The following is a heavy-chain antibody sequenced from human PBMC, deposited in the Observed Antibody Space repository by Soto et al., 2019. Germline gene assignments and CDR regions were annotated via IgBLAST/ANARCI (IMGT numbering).Heavy chain of an antibody. V-gene: IGHV4-39*01. J-gene: IGHJ6*03. Sequence: SETLSLTCTVSGDSISSSNYYWGWIRQPPGKGLEWIGSIYYSGSTYYNPSLKSRVTISVDTSKNQFSLKLSSVTAADTAVYYCNGVTYYYYYYMDVWGRGTTVTVSS. CDR1: GDSISSSNYY. D-gene: IGHD3-3*01. CDR3: NGVTYYYYYYMDV. CDR2: IYYSGST.